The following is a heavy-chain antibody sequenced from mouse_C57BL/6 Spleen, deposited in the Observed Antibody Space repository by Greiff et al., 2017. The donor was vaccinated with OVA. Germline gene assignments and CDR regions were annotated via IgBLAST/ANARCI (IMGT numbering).Heavy chain of an antibody. CDR2: ISSGSSTI. CDR3: ARGRLLYDVDY. V-gene: IGHV5-17*01. Sequence: EVMLVESGGGLVKPGGSLKLSCAASGFTFSDYGMHWVRQAPEKGLEWVAYISSGSSTIYYADTVKGRFTITRDKAKNTLFLQMTSLRTEDTAMYYCARGRLLYDVDYWGQGTTLTVSS. J-gene: IGHJ2*01. CDR1: GFTFSDYG. D-gene: IGHD2-14*01.